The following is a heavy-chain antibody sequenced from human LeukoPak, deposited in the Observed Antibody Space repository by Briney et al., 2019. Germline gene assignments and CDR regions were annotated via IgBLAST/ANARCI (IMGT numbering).Heavy chain of an antibody. Sequence: GASVKVSCKASGYTFTSYYMHWVRQAPGQGLEWMGIINPSGGSTSYAQKFQGRVTMTRDTSTSTVYMELSSLRPEDTAVYYCARDSAHYYDSSGRRKNWFDPWGQGTLVTVSS. CDR3: ARDSAHYYDSSGRRKNWFDP. J-gene: IGHJ5*02. CDR2: INPSGGST. CDR1: GYTFTSYY. D-gene: IGHD3-22*01. V-gene: IGHV1-46*03.